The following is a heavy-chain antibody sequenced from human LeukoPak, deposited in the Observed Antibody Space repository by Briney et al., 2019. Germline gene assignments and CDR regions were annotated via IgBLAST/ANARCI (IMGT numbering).Heavy chain of an antibody. CDR1: GGSISSYY. Sequence: SETLSLTCTVSGGSISSYYWSWIRQPPGKGLEWIGYIYYSGSTNYNPSLKSRVTISVDTSKNQFSLKLSSVTAADTAVYYCAREERYYDSSGYHYWYFDLWGRGTLVTVSS. V-gene: IGHV4-59*12. J-gene: IGHJ2*01. CDR2: IYYSGST. D-gene: IGHD3-22*01. CDR3: AREERYYDSSGYHYWYFDL.